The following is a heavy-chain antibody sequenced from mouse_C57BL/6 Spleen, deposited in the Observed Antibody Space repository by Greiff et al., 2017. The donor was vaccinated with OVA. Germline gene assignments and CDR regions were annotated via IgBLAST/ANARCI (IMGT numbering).Heavy chain of an antibody. CDR2: IDPSDSYT. J-gene: IGHJ4*01. D-gene: IGHD1-1*01. CDR1: GYTFTSYW. CDR3: ERSTTTVVATGAMDY. V-gene: IGHV1-69*01. Sequence: QVQLQQPGAELVMPGASVKLSCKASGYTFTSYWMHWVKQRPGQGLEWIGEIDPSDSYTNYNQKFKGKSTLTVDKSSSTAYMQLSSLTSEDSAVYYCERSTTTVVATGAMDYWGQGTSVTVSS.